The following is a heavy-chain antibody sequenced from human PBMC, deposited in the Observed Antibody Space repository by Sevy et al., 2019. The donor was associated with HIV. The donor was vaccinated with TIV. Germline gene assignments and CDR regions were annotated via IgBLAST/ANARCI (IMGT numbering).Heavy chain of an antibody. Sequence: SETLSLTCTVSGDSISGYYWSWIRQPPGKGLERIGYFYYSRSTNYNPSLKSRVTISVDTSKNQVSLKVSSVTTADTAVYYCARAYSEYYYGMDVWRQGTTVTVSS. CDR2: FYYSRST. CDR1: GDSISGYY. V-gene: IGHV4-59*01. J-gene: IGHJ6*02. D-gene: IGHD4-4*01. CDR3: ARAYSEYYYGMDV.